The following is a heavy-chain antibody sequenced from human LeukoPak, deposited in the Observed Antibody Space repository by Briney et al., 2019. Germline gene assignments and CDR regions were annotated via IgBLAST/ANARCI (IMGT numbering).Heavy chain of an antibody. V-gene: IGHV3-11*06. CDR3: ARWSSSSGWYYFDY. J-gene: IGHJ4*02. CDR2: ISSSSSYT. CDR1: GSTFSDYY. Sequence: PGGSLRLSCAASGSTFSDYYMSWIRQAPGKGLEWVSYISSSSSYTNYADSVKGRFTISRDNAKNSLYLQVNSLRAEDTAVYYCARWSSSSGWYYFDYWGQGTLVTVSS. D-gene: IGHD6-19*01.